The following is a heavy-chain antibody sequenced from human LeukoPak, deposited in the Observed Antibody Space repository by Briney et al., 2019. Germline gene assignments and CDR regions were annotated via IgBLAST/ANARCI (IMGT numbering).Heavy chain of an antibody. J-gene: IGHJ3*02. Sequence: GASVKVSCKASGYTFTVYYMHWVRQAPGQGLEWVGRINPNSGGTNYAQKFQGRVTMTRDTSISTAYMELSRLRSDDTAVYYCARPLPLGFEAFDIWGQGTTVTVSS. CDR3: ARPLPLGFEAFDI. CDR1: GYTFTVYY. D-gene: IGHD5-12*01. V-gene: IGHV1-2*02. CDR2: INPNSGGT.